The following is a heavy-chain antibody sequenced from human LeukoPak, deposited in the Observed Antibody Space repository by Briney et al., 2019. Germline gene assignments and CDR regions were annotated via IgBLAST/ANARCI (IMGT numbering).Heavy chain of an antibody. Sequence: ASVKVSCKASGYTFTSYDINWVRQATGQGLEWMGWMNPNSGNTGYAQKFQGRVTMNRNTSISTAYMELSSLRSEDTAVYYCARNFVLLWFGELLSGTGGWFDPWGQGTLVTVSS. CDR3: ARNFVLLWFGELLSGTGGWFDP. CDR2: MNPNSGNT. D-gene: IGHD3-10*01. J-gene: IGHJ5*02. CDR1: GYTFTSYD. V-gene: IGHV1-8*01.